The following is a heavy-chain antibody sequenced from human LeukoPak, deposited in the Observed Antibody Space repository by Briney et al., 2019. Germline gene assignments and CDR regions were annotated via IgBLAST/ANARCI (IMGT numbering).Heavy chain of an antibody. J-gene: IGHJ3*02. CDR2: IYTGGST. D-gene: IGHD6-13*01. V-gene: IGHV3-66*01. CDR3: ARDRAAASGTEAFDI. CDR1: GFTLSSNY. Sequence: VGSLRLSCAASGFTLSSNYMSWVRQGPGKGLEWVSVIYTGGSTYYADSVKGRFTISRDNSKNTLYLQMNSLRAEDTAVYYCARDRAAASGTEAFDIWGQGTMVTVSS.